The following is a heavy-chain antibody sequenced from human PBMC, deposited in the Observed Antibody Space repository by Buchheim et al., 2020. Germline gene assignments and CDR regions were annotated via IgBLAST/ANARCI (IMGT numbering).Heavy chain of an antibody. Sequence: QVQLVESGGGVVQPGRSLRLSCAASGFTFSSYGMHWVRQAPGKGLEWVAVIWYDGSNKYYADSVKGRFTISRANSKNTLYLQMNSLRAEDTAVYYCAREGINDSSGYYYYWYFDLWGRGTL. V-gene: IGHV3-33*01. CDR3: AREGINDSSGYYYYWYFDL. CDR2: IWYDGSNK. CDR1: GFTFSSYG. D-gene: IGHD3-22*01. J-gene: IGHJ2*01.